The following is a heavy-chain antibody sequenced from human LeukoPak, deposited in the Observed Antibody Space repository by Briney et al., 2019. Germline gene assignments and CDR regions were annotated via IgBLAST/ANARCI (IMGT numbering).Heavy chain of an antibody. D-gene: IGHD6-13*01. J-gene: IGHJ5*02. Sequence: PGGSLRLSCAASGFTFSSYAMSWVRQAPGKGLEWVSAISGSGGSTYYADSGKGRFTISRDNSKNTLYLQMNSLRAEDTAVYYCAKGSVQQLVPNWFDPWGQGTLVTVSS. V-gene: IGHV3-23*01. CDR2: ISGSGGST. CDR1: GFTFSSYA. CDR3: AKGSVQQLVPNWFDP.